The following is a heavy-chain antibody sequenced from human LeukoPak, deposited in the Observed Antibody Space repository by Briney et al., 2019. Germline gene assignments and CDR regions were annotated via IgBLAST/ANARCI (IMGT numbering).Heavy chain of an antibody. Sequence: GRSLRQSHAASGFLFSSYAMHYVRQAPGKGLEWVAVISYDGSNKNYADYVRGRFTVSRDNSKNTLYLQMNSLRAEDTAVYYCARDPETYYYDSSGYYHDYWGQGTLGTVSS. D-gene: IGHD3-22*01. V-gene: IGHV3-30-3*01. CDR1: GFLFSSYA. CDR3: ARDPETYYYDSSGYYHDY. J-gene: IGHJ4*02. CDR2: ISYDGSNK.